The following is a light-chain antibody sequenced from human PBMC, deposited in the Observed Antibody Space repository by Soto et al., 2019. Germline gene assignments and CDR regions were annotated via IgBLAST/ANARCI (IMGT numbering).Light chain of an antibody. Sequence: QSVLTQPPSASGTPGQRVTISCSGSSSNIGNNTVHWYQQLPGTAPKLLIYSNNQRPSGVPDRFSGSKSGTSASLAISGLQSEDEADYYCAAWDDSLNGRVFGGGTKLTVL. V-gene: IGLV1-44*01. CDR2: SNN. J-gene: IGLJ2*01. CDR3: AAWDDSLNGRV. CDR1: SSNIGNNT.